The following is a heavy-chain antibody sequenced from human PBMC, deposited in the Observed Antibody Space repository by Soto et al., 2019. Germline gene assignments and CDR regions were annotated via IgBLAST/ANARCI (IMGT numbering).Heavy chain of an antibody. J-gene: IGHJ3*01. CDR1: GFTVSNNY. Sequence: GSLLLTCSPSGFTVSNNYMNWVRQAPGKGLEWVSIIYSDGSTYYADYVKGRFTISRDNSKNTLYLQMDSLRAEDTAVYFCARGLKIRHDAFDLWGPGTMVTVSS. D-gene: IGHD3-22*01. CDR3: ARGLKIRHDAFDL. CDR2: IYSDGST. V-gene: IGHV3-53*01.